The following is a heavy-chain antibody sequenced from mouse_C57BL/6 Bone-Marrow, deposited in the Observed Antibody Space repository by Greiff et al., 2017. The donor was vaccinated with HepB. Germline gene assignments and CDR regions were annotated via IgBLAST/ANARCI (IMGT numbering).Heavy chain of an antibody. CDR3: AVTTVVVDWYFDV. D-gene: IGHD1-1*01. CDR1: GYSFTDYN. CDR2: INPNYGTT. V-gene: IGHV1-39*01. Sequence: VQLQQSGPELVKPGASVKISCMASGYSFTDYNMNWVKQSNGKSLEWIGVINPNYGTTSYNQKFKGKATLTVDQSSSTAYMQLNSLTSEDSAVYYCAVTTVVVDWYFDVWGTGTTVTVSS. J-gene: IGHJ1*03.